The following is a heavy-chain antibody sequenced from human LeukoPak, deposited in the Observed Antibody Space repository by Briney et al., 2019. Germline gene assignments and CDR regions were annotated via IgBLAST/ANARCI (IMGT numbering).Heavy chain of an antibody. Sequence: ASVKVSCKASGYTFTGYYMHWVRQAPGQGLEWMGIINPNGGSTSYAQKFQGRVTMTRDMSTSTVYMELSSLRSEDTAVYYCARGLVGATPNDYWGQGTLVTVSS. V-gene: IGHV1-46*01. CDR2: INPNGGST. D-gene: IGHD1-26*01. CDR3: ARGLVGATPNDY. J-gene: IGHJ4*02. CDR1: GYTFTGYY.